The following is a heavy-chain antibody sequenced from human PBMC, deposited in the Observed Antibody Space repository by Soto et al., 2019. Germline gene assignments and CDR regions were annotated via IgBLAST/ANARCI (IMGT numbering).Heavy chain of an antibody. D-gene: IGHD1-26*01. CDR2: INPNSGGT. V-gene: IGHV1-2*04. CDR3: ARDQVVGGEAYYYYGMDV. J-gene: IGHJ6*02. CDR1: GYTFTGYY. Sequence: GASVKVSCKASGYTFTGYYMHWVRQAPGQGLEWMGWINPNSGGTNYAQKFQGWVTMTRDTSISTAYMELSRLRSDDTAVYYCARDQVVGGEAYYYYGMDVWGQGTTVTVSS.